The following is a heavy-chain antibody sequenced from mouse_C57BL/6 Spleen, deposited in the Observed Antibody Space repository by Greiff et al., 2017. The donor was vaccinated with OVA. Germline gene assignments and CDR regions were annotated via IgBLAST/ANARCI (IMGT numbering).Heavy chain of an antibody. J-gene: IGHJ3*01. CDR1: GYTFTSYW. V-gene: IGHV1-55*01. CDR2: IYPGSGST. CDR3: ARGTLYYYGSSAFAY. Sequence: QVQLQQPGAELVKPGASVKMSCKASGYTFTSYWITWVKQRPGQGLEWIGDIYPGSGSTNYNEKFKSKATLTVDTSSRTAYMQLSSLTSEDSAVYYCARGTLYYYGSSAFAYWGQGTLVTVSA. D-gene: IGHD1-1*01.